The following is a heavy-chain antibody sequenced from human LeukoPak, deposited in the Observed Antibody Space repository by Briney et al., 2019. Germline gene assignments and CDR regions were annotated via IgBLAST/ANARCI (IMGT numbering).Heavy chain of an antibody. J-gene: IGHJ4*02. CDR2: IKQDGSEK. Sequence: GGSLRLSCAASGFTFSSYWMSWVRQAPGKGLEWVANIKQDGSEKYYVDSVKGRFTISRDNAKNSLYLQMNSLRAEDTAVYYCAREPSGNSYRGDFDYWGQGTLVSVSS. CDR1: GFTFSSYW. V-gene: IGHV3-7*01. CDR3: AREPSGNSYRGDFDY. D-gene: IGHD3-10*01.